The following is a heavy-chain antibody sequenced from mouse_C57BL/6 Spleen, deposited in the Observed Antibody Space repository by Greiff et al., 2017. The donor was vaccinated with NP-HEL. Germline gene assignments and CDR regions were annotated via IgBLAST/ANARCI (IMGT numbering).Heavy chain of an antibody. CDR2: IYPGDGDT. J-gene: IGHJ1*03. D-gene: IGHD1-1*01. Sequence: QVQLQQSGPELVKPGASVKISCKASGYAFSSSWMNWVKQRPGKGLEWIGRIYPGDGDTNYNGKFKGKATLTADKSSSTAYMQLSSLTSEDSAVYFCARWGTTVVATPYWYFDVWGTGTTVTVSS. CDR1: GYAFSSSW. CDR3: ARWGTTVVATPYWYFDV. V-gene: IGHV1-82*01.